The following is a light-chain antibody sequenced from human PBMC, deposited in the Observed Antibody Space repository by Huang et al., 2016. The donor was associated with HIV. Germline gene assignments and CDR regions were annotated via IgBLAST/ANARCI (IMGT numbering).Light chain of an antibody. CDR2: KAS. V-gene: IGKV1-5*03. CDR1: QSVTIW. Sequence: DIQMTQSPSTLSAAVGDRVTITCRASQSVTIWLAWFQQKPGKAPKLLIYKASTLESGVPSRFSGSGSGTEFTLTIDSLQPDDVATYDCQQYSRSATFGQGTKLEIK. CDR3: QQYSRSAT. J-gene: IGKJ2*01.